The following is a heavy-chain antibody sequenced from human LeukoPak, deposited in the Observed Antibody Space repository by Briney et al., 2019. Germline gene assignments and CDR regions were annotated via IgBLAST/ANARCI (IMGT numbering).Heavy chain of an antibody. V-gene: IGHV3-48*01. D-gene: IGHD3-22*01. CDR2: ISSSSSTI. Sequence: GGSLRLSCAASGFTFSSYSMNWVRQAPGKGLEWVSYISSSSSTIYYADSVKGRFAISRDNSKSTLYLQMNSLRVEDTAVYYCAKGIYDGSGHNIDYWGQGTLVTVSS. J-gene: IGHJ4*02. CDR3: AKGIYDGSGHNIDY. CDR1: GFTFSSYS.